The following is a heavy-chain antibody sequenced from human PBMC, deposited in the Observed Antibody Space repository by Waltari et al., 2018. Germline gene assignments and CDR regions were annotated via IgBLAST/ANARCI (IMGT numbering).Heavy chain of an antibody. CDR3: ARTRDEDCGGGSCYDRWFDP. CDR1: GFSDYT. D-gene: IGHD2-15*01. Sequence: EVQLVESGGGLVQPGGSLRLSCSGFGFSDYTMAWVRQAPGKGLGWVSGIRKSGDMTSYADSVKGRFTISRDTSKNTLFLQMNSLRPEDTALYYCARTRDEDCGGGSCYDRWFDPWGQGTQVTVSS. J-gene: IGHJ5*02. V-gene: IGHV3-23*04. CDR2: IRKSGDMT.